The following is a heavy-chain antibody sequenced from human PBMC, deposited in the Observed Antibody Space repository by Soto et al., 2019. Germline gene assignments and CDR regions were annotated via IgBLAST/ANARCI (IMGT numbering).Heavy chain of an antibody. CDR2: ISGSGGST. CDR3: AKEAIGRKIVVVPTVLWYFDY. J-gene: IGHJ4*02. V-gene: IGHV3-23*01. D-gene: IGHD3-22*01. CDR1: GFTFSSYA. Sequence: GGSLRLSCAASGFTFSSYAMSWVRQAPGKGLEWVSAISGSGGSTYYADSVKGRFTISRDNSKNTLYLQMNSLRAEDTAVYYCAKEAIGRKIVVVPTVLWYFDYWGQGTLVTVSS.